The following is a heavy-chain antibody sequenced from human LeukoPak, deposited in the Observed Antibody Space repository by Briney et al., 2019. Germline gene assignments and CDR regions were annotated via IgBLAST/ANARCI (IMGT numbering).Heavy chain of an antibody. V-gene: IGHV3-7*03. CDR3: ARDWVAGVPFDAFDI. J-gene: IGHJ3*02. CDR1: GFTLSSYW. Sequence: GGSLRPSCAASGFTLSSYWMSWVRQAPGKGLEWVANIKEDGSEKYYVDSVKGRFTISRDNAKNSLYLHMNSLTAEDTAMYYCARDWVAGVPFDAFDIWGQGTMVSVSS. CDR2: IKEDGSEK. D-gene: IGHD3-10*01.